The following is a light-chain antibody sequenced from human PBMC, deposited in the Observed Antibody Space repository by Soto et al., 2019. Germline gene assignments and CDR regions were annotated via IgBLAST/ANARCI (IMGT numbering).Light chain of an antibody. J-gene: IGKJ4*01. CDR3: QQRSDWPPLT. Sequence: EIVLTQSPATLSLSPGERATLSCRASQSVSSYLAWYQQKPGQAPRLLIYDASTRATGIPRRFSGSGSGTDFSFTISSLEPEDLAVYYCQQRSDWPPLTFGGGTKVEIK. V-gene: IGKV3-11*01. CDR2: DAS. CDR1: QSVSSY.